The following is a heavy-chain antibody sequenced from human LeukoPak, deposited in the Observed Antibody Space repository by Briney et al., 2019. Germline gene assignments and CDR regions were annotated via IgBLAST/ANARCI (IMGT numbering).Heavy chain of an antibody. Sequence: GGSLRLSFAASGFTFSSYWMSWVRQAPGKGLEWVAVISYDGSNKYYADSVKGRFTISRDNSKNTLYLQMNSLRAEDTAVYYCARERGCSTTSCYSGWFDPWGQGTLVTVSS. CDR3: ARERGCSTTSCYSGWFDP. J-gene: IGHJ5*02. CDR1: GFTFSSYW. D-gene: IGHD2-2*02. V-gene: IGHV3-30*03. CDR2: ISYDGSNK.